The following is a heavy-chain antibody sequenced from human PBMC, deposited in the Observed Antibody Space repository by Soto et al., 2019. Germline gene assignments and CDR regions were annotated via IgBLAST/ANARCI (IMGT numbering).Heavy chain of an antibody. V-gene: IGHV3-33*01. CDR3: ARDRGYCSGGSCYAGAYYYYGMDV. Sequence: HPGGSLRLSCAASGFTFSSYGMHWVRQAPGKGLEWVAVIWYDGSNKYYADSVKGRFTISRDNSKNTLYLQMNSLRAEDTAVYYCARDRGYCSGGSCYAGAYYYYGMDVWGQGTTVTVSS. CDR2: IWYDGSNK. J-gene: IGHJ6*02. D-gene: IGHD2-15*01. CDR1: GFTFSSYG.